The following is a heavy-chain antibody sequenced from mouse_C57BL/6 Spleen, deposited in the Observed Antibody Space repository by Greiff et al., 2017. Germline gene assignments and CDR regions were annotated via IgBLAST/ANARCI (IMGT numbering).Heavy chain of an antibody. J-gene: IGHJ2*01. CDR3: AREDYYGSVFDY. CDR1: GYTFTSYW. V-gene: IGHV1-55*01. D-gene: IGHD1-1*01. Sequence: VQLQQPGAELVKPGASVKMSCKASGYTFTSYWITWVKQRPGQGLEWIGDIYPGSGSTNYNEKFKSKATLTVDTSSSTAYMQLSSLTSEDSAVYYCAREDYYGSVFDYWGQGTTLTVSS. CDR2: IYPGSGST.